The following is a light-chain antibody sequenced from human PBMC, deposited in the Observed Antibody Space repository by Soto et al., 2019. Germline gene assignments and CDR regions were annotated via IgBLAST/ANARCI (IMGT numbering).Light chain of an antibody. J-gene: IGKJ1*01. CDR3: QQSYRAQWT. V-gene: IGKV1-39*01. Sequence: DIQMTQFPSSLSASVGDSVTITCRASQSVSTYLNWYQQKPGEAPKLLIYGASTLQSGVPSRFNGSGVGTDFIFTISSLQLEDLATYYCQQSYRAQWTFGQGTKVEI. CDR2: GAS. CDR1: QSVSTY.